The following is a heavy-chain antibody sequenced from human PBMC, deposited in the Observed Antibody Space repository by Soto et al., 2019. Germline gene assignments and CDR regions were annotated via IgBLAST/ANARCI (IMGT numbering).Heavy chain of an antibody. J-gene: IGHJ6*03. D-gene: IGHD1-7*01. CDR1: GFTFSSYW. Sequence: GGSLRLSCAASGFTFSSYWMSWVRQAPGKGLEWVANIKQDGSEKYYVDSVKGRFTISRDNAKNSLYLQMNSLRAEDTAVYYCASLITGTTGRDYYYMDVWGKGTTVTVSS. V-gene: IGHV3-7*01. CDR2: IKQDGSEK. CDR3: ASLITGTTGRDYYYMDV.